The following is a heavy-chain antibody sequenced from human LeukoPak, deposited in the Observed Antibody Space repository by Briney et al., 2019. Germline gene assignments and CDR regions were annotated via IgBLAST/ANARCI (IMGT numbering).Heavy chain of an antibody. D-gene: IGHD3-22*01. CDR2: ISAYNGNT. V-gene: IGHV1-18*01. Sequence: GASVKVSCKASGYTYTSYGISWVRQAPGRGLEWMGWISAYNGNTNYSQKLQGRVTMTTETSTSTAYMELRSLRSDDTAVYYCARQVYYDSSAKAFDIWGQGTMVTVSS. CDR3: ARQVYYDSSAKAFDI. CDR1: GYTYTSYG. J-gene: IGHJ3*02.